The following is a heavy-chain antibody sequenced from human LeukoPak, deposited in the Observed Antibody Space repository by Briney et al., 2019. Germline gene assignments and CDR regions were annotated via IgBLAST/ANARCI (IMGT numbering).Heavy chain of an antibody. D-gene: IGHD2-15*01. CDR2: IKSKTDGATT. V-gene: IGHV3-15*01. CDR3: TRKCCSGGSCFSDY. CDR1: GFTFSNAW. Sequence: GGPLRLPCAASGFTFSNAWMRWVRQAPGKGLEWVGRIKSKTDGATTDYAAPVKGRLTISRDDSKNTLYLQMNSLKPEDTAVYYCTRKCCSGGSCFSDYWGQGTLVTVSS. J-gene: IGHJ4*02.